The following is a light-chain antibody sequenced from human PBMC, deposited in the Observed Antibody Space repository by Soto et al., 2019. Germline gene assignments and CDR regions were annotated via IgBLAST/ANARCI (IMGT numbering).Light chain of an antibody. V-gene: IGKV1-8*01. CDR1: KGISSY. J-gene: IGKJ1*01. CDR2: AAS. Sequence: AIRMTQSPSSLSASTGNRVPITCLARKGISSYLAWYQQKPGKAPKHLIYAASTMQSGVPSRFSGSGSGTDFTLTISCLQSEDFATYYCQQYYSYPSTFGQGTKVDI. CDR3: QQYYSYPST.